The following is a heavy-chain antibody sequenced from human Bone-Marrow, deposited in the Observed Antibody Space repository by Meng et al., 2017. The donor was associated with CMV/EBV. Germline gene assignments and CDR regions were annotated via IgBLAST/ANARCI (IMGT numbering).Heavy chain of an antibody. CDR2: IIPILGIA. Sequence: TFPCKASGGTFSSYAISWVRQAPGQGLEWMGGIIPILGIANYAQKFQGRVTITADKSTSTAYMELSSLRSEDTAVYYCARDQNAFDPWGQGTLVTVSS. CDR1: GGTFSSYA. J-gene: IGHJ5*02. CDR3: ARDQNAFDP. V-gene: IGHV1-69*10.